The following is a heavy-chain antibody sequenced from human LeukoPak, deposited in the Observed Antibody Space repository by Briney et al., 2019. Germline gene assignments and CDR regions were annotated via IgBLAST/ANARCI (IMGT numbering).Heavy chain of an antibody. CDR3: AAGHLGSYAENYFDY. CDR1: GYTFTSYG. Sequence: SVKVSCKASGYTFTSYGISWVRQAPGQGLEWMGWIVVGSGNTNYAQKFQERVTIKRDMSTSTAYMELSSLRSEDTAVYFCAAGHLGSYAENYFDYWGQGTLVTVSS. V-gene: IGHV1-58*02. J-gene: IGHJ4*02. D-gene: IGHD1-26*01. CDR2: IVVGSGNT.